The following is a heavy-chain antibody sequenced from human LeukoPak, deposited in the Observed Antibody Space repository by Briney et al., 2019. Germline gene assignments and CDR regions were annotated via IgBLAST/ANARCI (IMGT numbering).Heavy chain of an antibody. J-gene: IGHJ6*03. Sequence: EASVKVSCTASGYTFTIYYMHWVRQAPGQGLEWMGIINPSGGSTSYAQKFQGRVTMTRDMSTSTVYMELSSLRSEDTAVYYCASTDGRDYYYYMDVWGKGTTVTVSS. D-gene: IGHD5-24*01. V-gene: IGHV1-46*01. CDR1: GYTFTIYY. CDR3: ASTDGRDYYYYMDV. CDR2: INPSGGST.